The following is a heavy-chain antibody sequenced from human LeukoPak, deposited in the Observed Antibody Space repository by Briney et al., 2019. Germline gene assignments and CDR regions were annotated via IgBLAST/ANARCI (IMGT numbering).Heavy chain of an antibody. D-gene: IGHD3-10*01. V-gene: IGHV4-38-2*02. CDR3: ARDYYGP. J-gene: IGHJ5*02. CDR2: IYHNGDT. CDR1: GDSISSGLYA. Sequence: PSETLSLTCTVSGDSISSGLYAWGWIRQPPGEGLEWIGNIYHNGDTYYNPSLRSRVTISVDTSENQFSLNLRSVTAADTAVYYCARDYYGPWGQGTLVTVSS.